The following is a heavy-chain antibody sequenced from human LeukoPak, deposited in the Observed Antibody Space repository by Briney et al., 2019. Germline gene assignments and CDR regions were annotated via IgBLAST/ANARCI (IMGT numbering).Heavy chain of an antibody. CDR3: ARVATAGTTFYYGMDV. CDR2: ISSSGRTT. Sequence: GGSLRLSCAASGFTFSSYEVNWVRQAPGKGLEWVSYISSSGRTTRYADSVKGRFTISRDNAKDSLYLQMNSLRAEDTAVYYCARVATAGTTFYYGMDVWGQGTTVTVSS. V-gene: IGHV3-48*03. CDR1: GFTFSSYE. J-gene: IGHJ6*02. D-gene: IGHD6-13*01.